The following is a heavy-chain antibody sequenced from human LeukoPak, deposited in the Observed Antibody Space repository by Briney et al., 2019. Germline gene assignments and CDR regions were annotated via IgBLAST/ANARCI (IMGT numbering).Heavy chain of an antibody. CDR1: GFTFASYA. CDR3: AKGGSSSSEGG. D-gene: IGHD6-6*01. J-gene: IGHJ4*02. Sequence: GGSLRLSCEASGFTFASYALAWVRQAPGKGPEWVSTISSGAGSPFYAGSVRGRFTISRDNSKNTLSLHMTSLRPEDTAVYYCAKGGSSSSEGGWGQGTLVTVSS. V-gene: IGHV3-23*01. CDR2: ISSGAGSP.